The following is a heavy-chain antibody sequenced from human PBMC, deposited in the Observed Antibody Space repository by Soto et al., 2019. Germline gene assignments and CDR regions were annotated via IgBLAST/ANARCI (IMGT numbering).Heavy chain of an antibody. Sequence: QVQLQESGPGLVKPSETLSLICTVSGGSFSSDYWSWIRQPPGKGLESIGYIYNSGTTKYNPSLKSRVPISVDTSKYQCSLRLNSLTAADTAVYYCARARPDTAMAVDSWGQGTLVTVSS. CDR2: IYNSGTT. CDR1: GGSFSSDY. V-gene: IGHV4-59*01. CDR3: ARARPDTAMAVDS. D-gene: IGHD5-18*01. J-gene: IGHJ4*02.